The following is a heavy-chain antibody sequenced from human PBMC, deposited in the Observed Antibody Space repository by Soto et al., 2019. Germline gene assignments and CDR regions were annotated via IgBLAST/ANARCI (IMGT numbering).Heavy chain of an antibody. Sequence: GGSLRLSCAASGFTFSSYAMSWVRQAPGKGLEWVSAISGSGGSTYYADSVKGRFTISRDNSKNTLYLQMNSLRAEDTAVYYFAKDYPTYETSLGFNSFDYWGQGTLVTVSS. CDR1: GFTFSSYA. J-gene: IGHJ4*02. CDR3: AKDYPTYETSLGFNSFDY. CDR2: ISGSGGST. V-gene: IGHV3-23*01. D-gene: IGHD7-27*01.